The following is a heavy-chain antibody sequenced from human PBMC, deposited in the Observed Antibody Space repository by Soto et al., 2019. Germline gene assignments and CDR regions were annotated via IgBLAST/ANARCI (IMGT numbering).Heavy chain of an antibody. Sequence: PSETLSLTCTVSGCSISSSSYYWGWIRQPPGKGLEWIGSIYYSGSTYYNPSLKSRVTISVDTSKNQFSLKLSSVTAADTAVYYCATDVLLWFGGSAEGFDPWGQGTLVTVSS. D-gene: IGHD3-10*01. CDR1: GCSISSSSYY. CDR3: ATDVLLWFGGSAEGFDP. J-gene: IGHJ5*02. CDR2: IYYSGST. V-gene: IGHV4-39*01.